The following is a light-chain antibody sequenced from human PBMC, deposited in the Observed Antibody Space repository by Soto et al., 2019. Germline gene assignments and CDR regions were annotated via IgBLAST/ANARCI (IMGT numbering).Light chain of an antibody. J-gene: IGKJ1*01. CDR3: QQRSNWPGT. CDR2: DAS. V-gene: IGKV3-11*01. CDR1: QSVRSS. Sequence: EIVLTQSPATLSLSPGERATLSCRGTQSVRSSLAWYLQQPGQAPRLLIYDASKRATGIPARFSGSGSGTDFTLTISSLEPKDFAVYYCQQRSNWPGTFGQGTKVEIK.